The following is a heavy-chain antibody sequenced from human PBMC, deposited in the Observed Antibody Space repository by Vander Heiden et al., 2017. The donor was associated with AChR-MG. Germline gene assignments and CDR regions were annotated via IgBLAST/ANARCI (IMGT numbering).Heavy chain of an antibody. CDR3: ARDEILTGYHVY. CDR2: ISSSSSYI. D-gene: IGHD3-9*01. J-gene: IGHJ4*02. Sequence: EVQLVESGGGLVKPGGALRLSCAASGFPCSSYSMNWVRRAPGKGLEWVSSISSSSSYIYYADSVKGRFTISRDNAKNSLYLQMNSLRAEDTAVYYCARDEILTGYHVYWGQGTLVTVSS. CDR1: GFPCSSYS. V-gene: IGHV3-21*01.